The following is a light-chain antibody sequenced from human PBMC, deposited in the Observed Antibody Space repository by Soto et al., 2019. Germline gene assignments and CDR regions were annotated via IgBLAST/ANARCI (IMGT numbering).Light chain of an antibody. CDR3: QSYDSSLSGYV. CDR2: ANN. Sequence: QSFLPHPPSLSGAPGQRVTISCTGSSSNIGAGYDVHWYQQLPGTAPKLLIYANNNRPSGVPGRFSGSKSGTSASLAITGLQAEDEADYYCQSYDSSLSGYVFGTGTKVTGL. V-gene: IGLV1-40*01. J-gene: IGLJ1*01. CDR1: SSNIGAGYD.